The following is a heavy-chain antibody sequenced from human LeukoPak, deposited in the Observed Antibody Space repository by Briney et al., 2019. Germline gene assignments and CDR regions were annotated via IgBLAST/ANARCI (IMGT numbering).Heavy chain of an antibody. CDR1: GGSISSYY. CDR2: IYYSGST. D-gene: IGHD2-15*01. Sequence: PSETLSLTCTVSGGSISSYYWSWIRQPPGKGLEWIGYIYYSGSTNYNPSLKSRVTISVDTSKNQFSLKLSSVTAADTAVYYCAREGSRGPFDYWGQGTLVTVSS. V-gene: IGHV4-59*01. J-gene: IGHJ4*02. CDR3: AREGSRGPFDY.